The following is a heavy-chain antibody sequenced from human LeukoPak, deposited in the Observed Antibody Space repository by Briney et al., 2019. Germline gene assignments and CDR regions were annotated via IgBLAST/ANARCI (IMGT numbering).Heavy chain of an antibody. CDR1: GFTCSSYG. V-gene: IGHV3-33*06. CDR3: AKARGVRAPAAIGNDD. Sequence: GRSLRLSCAASGFTCSSYGMHWVRQAPGKGLEWVAVIWYDGSNKYYADSVKGRFTISRDNSKNTLYLQMNSLRAEDTAVYYWAKARGVRAPAAIGNDDWGQGTLVTVSS. J-gene: IGHJ4*02. D-gene: IGHD2-2*01. CDR2: IWYDGSNK.